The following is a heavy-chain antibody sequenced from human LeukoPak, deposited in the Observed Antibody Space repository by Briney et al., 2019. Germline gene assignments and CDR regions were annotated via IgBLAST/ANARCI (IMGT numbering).Heavy chain of an antibody. CDR1: GGSISSSSYY. CDR2: IYYSGST. CDR3: ARHGSGYRGDDFDY. J-gene: IGHJ4*02. Sequence: SETLSLTCTVSGGSISSSSYYWDWIRQPPGKGLEWIGSIYYSGSTYYNPSLKSRVTISVETSKNQFSLKLTSVTAADTAVYYVARHGSGYRGDDFDYWGQGTLVTVSS. V-gene: IGHV4-39*01. D-gene: IGHD5-12*01.